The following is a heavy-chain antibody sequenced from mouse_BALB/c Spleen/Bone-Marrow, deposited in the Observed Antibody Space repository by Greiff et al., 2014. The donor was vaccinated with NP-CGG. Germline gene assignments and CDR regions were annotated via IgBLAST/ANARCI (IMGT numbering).Heavy chain of an antibody. CDR3: ARNAYYAMDY. V-gene: IGHV4-1*02. CDR1: GFDFSRYW. J-gene: IGHJ4*01. Sequence: EVKLVESGGGLVQPGGSLKLSCAASGFDFSRYWMSWVRQAPGKGLEWIGEINPDSSTINYTPSLKDNFIISRDNAKNTLYLQMSKVRSEDTALYYCARNAYYAMDYWGQGTSVTVSS. CDR2: INPDSSTI.